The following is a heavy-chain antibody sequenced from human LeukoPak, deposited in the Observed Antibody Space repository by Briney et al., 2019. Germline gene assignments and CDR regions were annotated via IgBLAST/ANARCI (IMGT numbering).Heavy chain of an antibody. D-gene: IGHD7-27*01. Sequence: GGSLRLSCVASGFTFDTFAMSWVRQAPGKGLEWVSGIGNTETYYADSVQGRFTISIDNSKSTIYLHMNNLRAEDTALYYGARDGQAFNSNWDYFEYWGQGTPVTVSS. CDR2: IGNTET. V-gene: IGHV3-23*01. J-gene: IGHJ4*02. CDR1: GFTFDTFA. CDR3: ARDGQAFNSNWDYFEY.